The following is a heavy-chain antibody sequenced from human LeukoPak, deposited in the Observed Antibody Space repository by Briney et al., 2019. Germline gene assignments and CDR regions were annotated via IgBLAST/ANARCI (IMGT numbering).Heavy chain of an antibody. D-gene: IGHD1-26*01. CDR3: ARWSDELLFDP. CDR2: ISSSSSYI. Sequence: PGGSLRLSCAASGFTFSSYSMNWVRQAPGKGLEWVSSISSSSSYIYYADSVKGRFTISRDNAKNLLYLQMNSLRAEDTAVYYCARWSDELLFDPWGQGTLVTVSS. J-gene: IGHJ5*02. CDR1: GFTFSSYS. V-gene: IGHV3-21*01.